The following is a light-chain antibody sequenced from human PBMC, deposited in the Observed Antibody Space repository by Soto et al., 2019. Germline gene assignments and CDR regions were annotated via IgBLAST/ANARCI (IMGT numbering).Light chain of an antibody. J-gene: IGKJ5*01. V-gene: IGKV3-15*01. Sequence: EIVMTQSPATLSVSPGERGTLSCRASQSVSSNLAWYQQKPGQAPRLLIHGATTRAAGIPARFSGSGSGAEFTLTISSLQFEDFAVYYCQQYNNWPITFGQGIRLEIK. CDR1: QSVSSN. CDR2: GAT. CDR3: QQYNNWPIT.